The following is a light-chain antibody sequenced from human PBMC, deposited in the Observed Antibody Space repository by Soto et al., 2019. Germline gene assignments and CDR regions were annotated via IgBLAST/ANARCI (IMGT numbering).Light chain of an antibody. Sequence: DIVMIQSPDSLAVSLGERATINCKSSQSVLYSSNNKNYLAWYQQKPGQPPKLLISWASTRESGVPDRFSASGSGTDFTLTISSLQAEDVAVYYCQQYYTTLALTFGGGTKVDIK. CDR3: QQYYTTLALT. CDR2: WAS. V-gene: IGKV4-1*01. J-gene: IGKJ4*01. CDR1: QSVLYSSNNKNY.